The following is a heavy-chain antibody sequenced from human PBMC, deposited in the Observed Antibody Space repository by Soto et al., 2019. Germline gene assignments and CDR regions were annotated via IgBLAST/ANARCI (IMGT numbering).Heavy chain of an antibody. Sequence: SLRLSWAAAGFTFSNYGVHWVRQAPGKGLEWVAVIWYDGSNKYYADSVKGRFTISRDNSKNTLYLQMNSLRAEDTAVYYCARAEGVRGCSYGCVDYWGQGTLVSVSS. J-gene: IGHJ4*02. V-gene: IGHV3-33*01. CDR2: IWYDGSNK. CDR3: ARAEGVRGCSYGCVDY. CDR1: GFTFSNYG. D-gene: IGHD5-18*01.